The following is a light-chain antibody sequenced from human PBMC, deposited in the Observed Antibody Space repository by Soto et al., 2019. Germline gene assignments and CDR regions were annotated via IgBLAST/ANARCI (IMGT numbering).Light chain of an antibody. V-gene: IGKV3-15*01. CDR2: DAS. CDR1: QSVSSN. J-gene: IGKJ3*01. Sequence: EIEMTQSPATLSVSPGEEATLSCRASQSVSSNLAWYQQKPGQAPRLLIYDASTRATGIPARFSGSGSGTEFTLTISRLLSEDFATYYCQRTYNAPFTFGPGTKVSIK. CDR3: QRTYNAPFT.